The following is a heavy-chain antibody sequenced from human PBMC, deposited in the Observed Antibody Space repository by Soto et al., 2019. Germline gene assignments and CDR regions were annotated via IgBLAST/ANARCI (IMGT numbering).Heavy chain of an antibody. CDR3: AKFRGRCSSTSCYRCDY. CDR1: GFTFSSYA. CDR2: ISGSGGST. J-gene: IGHJ4*01. V-gene: IGHV3-23*01. Sequence: EVQLLESGGGLVQPGGSLRLSCAASGFTFSSYAMSWVRQAPGKGLEWVSAISGSGGSTYYADSVKGRFTISRDNSKNTLYLQMTSLRAADTAVHYCAKFRGRCSSTSCYRCDYWGHGPLVTVSS. D-gene: IGHD2-2*01.